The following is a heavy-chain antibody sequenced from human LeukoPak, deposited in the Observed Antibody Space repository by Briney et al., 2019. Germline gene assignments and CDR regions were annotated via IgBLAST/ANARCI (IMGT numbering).Heavy chain of an antibody. D-gene: IGHD3-22*01. V-gene: IGHV4-59*08. CDR1: GGSISSYY. CDR2: IYYSGST. Sequence: PSETLSLTCTVSGGSISSYYWSWIRQPPGKGLEWIGYIYYSGSTNYNPSLKSRVTISVDTSKNQFSLKLSSVTAADTAVYYCASSSNYFDSSGYQNWGQGTLVSVSS. CDR3: ASSSNYFDSSGYQN. J-gene: IGHJ4*02.